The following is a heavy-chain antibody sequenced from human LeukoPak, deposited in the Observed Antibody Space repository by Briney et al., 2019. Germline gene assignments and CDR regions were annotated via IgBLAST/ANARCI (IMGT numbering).Heavy chain of an antibody. CDR3: ARNRPNVVPAALFGYYYGMDV. D-gene: IGHD2-2*01. V-gene: IGHV1-69*04. CDR1: GGTSSSYA. Sequence: VASVKVSCKASGGTSSSYAISWVRQAPGQGLEWMGRIIPIFGIANYAQKFQGRVTITADKSTSTAYMELSSLRSEDTAVYYCARNRPNVVPAALFGYYYGMDVWGQGTTVTVSS. CDR2: IIPIFGIA. J-gene: IGHJ6*02.